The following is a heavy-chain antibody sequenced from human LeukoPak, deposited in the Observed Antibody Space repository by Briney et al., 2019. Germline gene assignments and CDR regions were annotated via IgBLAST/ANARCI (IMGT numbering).Heavy chain of an antibody. Sequence: GGSLRLSCAASGFTFSSYSMNWLRQAPGKGLEWVSYISSSSTIYYADSVKGRFTISRDNTKNSLYLQMNSMRAEDTAVYYCARVFSSGWYGEPRDYWGQGTLVTVSS. J-gene: IGHJ4*02. CDR1: GFTFSSYS. CDR3: ARVFSSGWYGEPRDY. CDR2: ISSSSTI. V-gene: IGHV3-48*01. D-gene: IGHD6-19*01.